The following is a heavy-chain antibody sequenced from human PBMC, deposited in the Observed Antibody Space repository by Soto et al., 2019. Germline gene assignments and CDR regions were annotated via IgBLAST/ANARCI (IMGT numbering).Heavy chain of an antibody. J-gene: IGHJ6*02. Sequence: VKVCCKASGGTFSSYAISWVRQAPGQGLEWMGGIIPIFGTANYAQKFQGRVTITADESTSTAYMELSSLRSEDTAVYYCARDVYCGGDCYTRYYYYGMDVWRQVTTVTVSS. V-gene: IGHV1-69*13. CDR2: IIPIFGTA. CDR1: GGTFSSYA. D-gene: IGHD2-21*02. CDR3: ARDVYCGGDCYTRYYYYGMDV.